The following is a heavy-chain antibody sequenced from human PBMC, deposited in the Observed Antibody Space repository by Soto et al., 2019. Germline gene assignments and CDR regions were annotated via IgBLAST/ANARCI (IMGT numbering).Heavy chain of an antibody. CDR2: TYYSGST. J-gene: IGHJ4*02. D-gene: IGHD2-15*01. CDR3: ARVGCSGGSCYRVYFDY. V-gene: IGHV4-30-4*01. Sequence: HVQLQESGPGLVKPSQTLSLTCTVSGDSISRGDFYWSWIRQPPGKGLEWIGYTYYSGSTDYNPSLKRRVSISTDTSKNQFSLKLSSVTAADTAVYYCARVGCSGGSCYRVYFDYWGQGTLVTVSS. CDR1: GDSISRGDFY.